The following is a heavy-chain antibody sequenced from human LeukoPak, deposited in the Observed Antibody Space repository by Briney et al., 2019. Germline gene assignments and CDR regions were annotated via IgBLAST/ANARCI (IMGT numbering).Heavy chain of an antibody. J-gene: IGHJ5*02. CDR3: ARASVEYCGGDCYYYP. V-gene: IGHV3-21*01. D-gene: IGHD2-21*02. CDR1: GFTFSSYS. CDR2: ISSSSSYI. Sequence: GGSLRLSCAASGFTFSSYSMNWVRQAPGEGLEWVSSISSSSSYIYYADSVKGRFTISRDNAKNSLYLQMNSLRAEDTAVYYCARASVEYCGGDCYYYPWGQGTLVTVSS.